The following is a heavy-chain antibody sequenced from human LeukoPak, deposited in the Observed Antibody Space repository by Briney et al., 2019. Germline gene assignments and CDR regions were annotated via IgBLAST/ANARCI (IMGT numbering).Heavy chain of an antibody. D-gene: IGHD1-26*01. J-gene: IGHJ4*02. CDR2: IYYRGST. Sequence: PSETLSLTCTVSGGPISSSNYYWGWIRQPPGKGLEWIGSIYYRGSTYYNLSLKGRVTISVDTSKNQFSLTLNSVTAADTAVYYCATEWEQLIRTGNFDYWGQGTLVTVSS. CDR3: ATEWEQLIRTGNFDY. CDR1: GGPISSSNYY. V-gene: IGHV4-39*01.